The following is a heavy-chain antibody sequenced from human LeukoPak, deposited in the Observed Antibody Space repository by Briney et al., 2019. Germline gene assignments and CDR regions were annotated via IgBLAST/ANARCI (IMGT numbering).Heavy chain of an antibody. Sequence: PGGSLRLSCAASGFTVSSNYMSWVRQAPGKGLEWVSIIYSGGSTYYADSVKGRFTISRDKSKNTVYLQMNSLRAEDTAVYYCASVTRNAFDIWGQGTMVTVSS. D-gene: IGHD2-21*02. CDR2: IYSGGST. CDR3: ASVTRNAFDI. J-gene: IGHJ3*02. CDR1: GFTVSSNY. V-gene: IGHV3-66*01.